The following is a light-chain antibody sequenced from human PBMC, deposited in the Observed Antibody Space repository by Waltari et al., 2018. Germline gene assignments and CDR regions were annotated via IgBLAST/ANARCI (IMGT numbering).Light chain of an antibody. CDR1: SSDVGTYNL. CDR3: CSYAGLGIYV. CDR2: EVT. Sequence: QSGLTQPASVSGSPGQSITIPCTGTSSDVGTYNLVSWYQQYPGKAPKLMVYEVTRRSAGVSDRFSGSKSGNTASLTIYGLQSEDEADYYCCSYAGLGIYVFGTGTKVTVL. V-gene: IGLV2-23*02. J-gene: IGLJ1*01.